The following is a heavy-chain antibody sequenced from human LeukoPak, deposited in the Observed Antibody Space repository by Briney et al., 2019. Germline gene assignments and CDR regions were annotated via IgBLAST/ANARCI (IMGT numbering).Heavy chain of an antibody. CDR1: GFTFSSYA. D-gene: IGHD4-23*01. J-gene: IGHJ6*02. CDR2: ISGSGGST. V-gene: IGHV3-23*01. CDR3: AKAMTVVNYYYYGMDV. Sequence: GGSLRLSCAASGFTFSSYAMSWVRQAPGKGLEWVSAISGSGGSTNYADSVKGRFTISRDNSKNTLYLQMNSLRAEDTAVYYCAKAMTVVNYYYYGMDVWGQGTTVTVSS.